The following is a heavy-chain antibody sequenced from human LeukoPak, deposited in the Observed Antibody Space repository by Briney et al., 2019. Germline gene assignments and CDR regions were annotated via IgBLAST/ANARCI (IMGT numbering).Heavy chain of an antibody. CDR3: ARHSSSSNPRYYYYYMDV. V-gene: IGHV4-4*09. D-gene: IGHD6-13*01. CDR2: IYTSGST. J-gene: IGHJ6*03. CDR1: GGSISSYY. Sequence: SDTLSLTCAVSGGSISSYYWNWIRQPPGKGLESIGYIYTSGSTIYYPSLKSRVTISVDTSKNQFSLKLSSVTAADTAVYYCARHSSSSNPRYYYYYMDVWGKGTTVTVSS.